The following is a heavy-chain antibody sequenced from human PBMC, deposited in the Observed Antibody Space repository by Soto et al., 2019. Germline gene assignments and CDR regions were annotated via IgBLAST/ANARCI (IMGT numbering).Heavy chain of an antibody. CDR1: GFSFNTYG. Sequence: QVHLVESGGGVVHPGKSLRLSCEASGFSFNTYGMYWVRQAPGKGLEWVSYILYDGSKKYYADSVKGRFTISRDNSKNTLYLQMDSMRLEDTAVYYCVKDLAHMADQWGQGTLVIVSS. CDR3: VKDLAHMADQ. CDR2: ILYDGSKK. J-gene: IGHJ4*02. V-gene: IGHV3-30*18.